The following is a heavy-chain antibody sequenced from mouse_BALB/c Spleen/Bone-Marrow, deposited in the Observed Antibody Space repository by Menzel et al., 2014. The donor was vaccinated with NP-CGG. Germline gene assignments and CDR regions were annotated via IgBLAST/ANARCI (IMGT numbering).Heavy chain of an antibody. D-gene: IGHD3-1*01. Sequence: VHLVESGGGLVQPGGSLKLSCAASGFTFSSYTVSWVRQTPEKRLEWVAYISNGGGSTYYPDTVNGRFTISRDNAKNTLYLQMSSLKSEDTAMYYCARQLGLRWAMDYWGQGTSVTVSS. J-gene: IGHJ4*01. V-gene: IGHV5-12-2*01. CDR1: GFTFSSYT. CDR3: ARQLGLRWAMDY. CDR2: ISNGGGST.